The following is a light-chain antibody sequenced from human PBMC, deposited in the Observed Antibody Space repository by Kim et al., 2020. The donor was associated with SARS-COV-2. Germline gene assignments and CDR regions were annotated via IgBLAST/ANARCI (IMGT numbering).Light chain of an antibody. CDR3: QQYGSSPRT. Sequence: SPGERATISCRASQSVSGSKLVWYQQKPGQAPRLLIYSASSRATGIPDRFSGSGSGTDFTLTISRLEPEDVAVYYCQQYGSSPRTFGQGTKLEI. CDR2: SAS. J-gene: IGKJ2*01. CDR1: QSVSGSK. V-gene: IGKV3-20*01.